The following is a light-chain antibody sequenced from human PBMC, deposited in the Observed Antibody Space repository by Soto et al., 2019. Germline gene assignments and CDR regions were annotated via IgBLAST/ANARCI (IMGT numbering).Light chain of an antibody. Sequence: EIVLTQSPGTLSLSPGERATLSCRASQSVSSSYLAWYQQKPGQAPRLLIYGASSRATGIPDRFSGSGSGTEFTLTISSLQSEDFAVYYCQQYSNWPPITFGQGTRLET. CDR1: QSVSSSY. CDR2: GAS. CDR3: QQYSNWPPIT. J-gene: IGKJ5*01. V-gene: IGKV3-20*01.